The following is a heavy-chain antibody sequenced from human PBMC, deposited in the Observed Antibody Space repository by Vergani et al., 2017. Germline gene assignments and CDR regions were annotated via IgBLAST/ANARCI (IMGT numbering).Heavy chain of an antibody. J-gene: IGHJ4*02. V-gene: IGHV4-59*01. D-gene: IGHD1-14*01. CDR2: VEDSGYF. CDR3: ASSIVSRNPPDYFDN. Sequence: QVQLQESGPGLVRPSETLSLTCTVSGGSLSGYYWNWIRQTPGEGLEWIGYVEDSGYFNYNPSLKTRVSMSSDTSNNQFSLMLSSVTVADTAVYYCASSIVSRNPPDYFDNWGQGTLGTVSS. CDR1: GGSLSGYY.